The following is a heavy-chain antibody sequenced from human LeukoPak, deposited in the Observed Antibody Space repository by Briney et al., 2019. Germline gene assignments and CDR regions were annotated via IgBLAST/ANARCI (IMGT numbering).Heavy chain of an antibody. CDR2: IRSKAYGGTT. CDR1: GFTFSSYE. Sequence: SLRLSCAASGFTFSSYEMNWVRQAPGKGLEWVGFIRSKAYGGTTEYAASVKGRFTISRDDSKSIAYLQMNSLKTEDTAVYYCTRGYSGYDEALDIWGQGTMVTVSS. J-gene: IGHJ3*02. V-gene: IGHV3-49*04. D-gene: IGHD5-12*01. CDR3: TRGYSGYDEALDI.